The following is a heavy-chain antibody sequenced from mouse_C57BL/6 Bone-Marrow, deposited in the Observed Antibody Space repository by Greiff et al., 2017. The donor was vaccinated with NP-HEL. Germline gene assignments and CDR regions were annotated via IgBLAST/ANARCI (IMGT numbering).Heavy chain of an antibody. V-gene: IGHV1-77*01. CDR2: IGPGSGST. CDR1: GYTFTDYY. CDR3: ARSYYDYDGGDAMDY. D-gene: IGHD2-4*01. J-gene: IGHJ4*01. Sequence: QVQLQQSGAELVKPGASVKISCKASGYTFTDYYINWVKQRPGQGLEWIGKIGPGSGSTYYNEKFKGKATLTADKSSSTAYMQLSSLTSEDAAVYFCARSYYDYDGGDAMDYWGQGTSVTVSS.